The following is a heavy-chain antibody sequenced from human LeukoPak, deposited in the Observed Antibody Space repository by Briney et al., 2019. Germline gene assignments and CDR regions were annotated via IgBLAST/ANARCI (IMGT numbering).Heavy chain of an antibody. D-gene: IGHD3-22*01. CDR3: AKGGVEAYYYDSSGYYPDI. J-gene: IGHJ3*02. V-gene: IGHV3-23*01. Sequence: PEGSLRLSCAASGLTFSSYGMSWVRQAPGKGLEWVSAISGSGGSTYYADSVKGRFTISRDNSKNTLYLQMNSLRADDTAVYYCAKGGVEAYYYDSSGYYPDIWGQGTMSPSLQ. CDR2: ISGSGGST. CDR1: GLTFSSYG.